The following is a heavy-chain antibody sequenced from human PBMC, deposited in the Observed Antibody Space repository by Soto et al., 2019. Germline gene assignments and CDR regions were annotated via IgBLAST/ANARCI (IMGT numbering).Heavy chain of an antibody. D-gene: IGHD2-21*02. CDR1: GYSVTSLY. V-gene: IGHV1-8*01. CDR3: ARGVTAGVDY. Sequence: ASVKVSCKASGYSVTSLYINWVRQTTGQGLEWMGWMQPSSGRTGYAQKFQGRVTMTRDTSINTAYMELSSLTSDDTAFYYCARGVTAGVDYWGQGTLVPVSS. CDR2: MQPSSGRT. J-gene: IGHJ4*02.